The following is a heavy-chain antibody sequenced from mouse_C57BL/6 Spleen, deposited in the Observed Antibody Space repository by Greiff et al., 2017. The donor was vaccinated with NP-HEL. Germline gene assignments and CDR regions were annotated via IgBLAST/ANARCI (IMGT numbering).Heavy chain of an antibody. CDR3: ARKGGYYGSSIWYCDV. J-gene: IGHJ1*03. Sequence: QVTLKVSGPGILQPSQTLSLTCSFSGFSLCTFGLGVGWIRQPSGKGLEWLAHICRDDDKYYNPALKRRLTISKDTSKNQVFLKIANVDTADTATYYCARKGGYYGSSIWYCDVWGTGTTVTVSS. V-gene: IGHV8-8*01. CDR2: ICRDDDK. CDR1: GFSLCTFGLG. D-gene: IGHD1-1*01.